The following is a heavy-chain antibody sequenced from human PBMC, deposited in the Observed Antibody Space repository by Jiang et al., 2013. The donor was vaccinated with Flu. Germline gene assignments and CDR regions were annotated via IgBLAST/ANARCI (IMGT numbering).Heavy chain of an antibody. CDR2: IYYSGST. CDR1: GGSISSYY. J-gene: IGHJ3*02. D-gene: IGHD3-22*01. V-gene: IGHV4-59*01. CDR3: ARVTYYYDSSGYHDAFDI. Sequence: GLVKPSETLSLTCTVSGGSISSYYWSWIRQPPGKGLEWIGYIYYSGSTNYNPSLKSRVTISVDTSKNQFSLKLSSVTAADTAVYYCARVTYYYDSSGYHDAFDIWGQGTMVTVSS.